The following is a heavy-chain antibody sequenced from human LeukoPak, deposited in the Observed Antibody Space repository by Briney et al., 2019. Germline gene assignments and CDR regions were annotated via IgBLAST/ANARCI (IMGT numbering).Heavy chain of an antibody. J-gene: IGHJ4*02. CDR1: GFTFSSYA. D-gene: IGHD3-16*01. Sequence: PGGSLRLSCAASGFTFSSYAMSWVRQAPGKGLEWVSTISGSGGSTYYADSVKGRFTISRDNSKNTLYLQMNSLRAEDTAVYYCAKDLMYYDYVWGSVAFDYWGQGTLVTVSS. V-gene: IGHV3-23*01. CDR3: AKDLMYYDYVWGSVAFDY. CDR2: ISGSGGST.